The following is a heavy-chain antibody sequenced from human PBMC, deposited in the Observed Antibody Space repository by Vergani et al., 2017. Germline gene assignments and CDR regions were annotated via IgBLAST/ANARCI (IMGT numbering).Heavy chain of an antibody. V-gene: IGHV3-72*01. CDR3: ARLGYCSSTTCRQAFDI. CDR1: GFTFSDRY. J-gene: IGHJ3*02. D-gene: IGHD2-2*01. Sequence: EVQLVESGGGLVQPGGSLRLSCAASGFTFSDRYMDWVRQAPGKGLEWVGRTRNKANSYTTKYGASVKGRFTISRDDSKNSLYLQMNSLKIEDTAVYYCARLGYCSSTTCRQAFDIWGQGTMVTVSS. CDR2: TRNKANSYTT.